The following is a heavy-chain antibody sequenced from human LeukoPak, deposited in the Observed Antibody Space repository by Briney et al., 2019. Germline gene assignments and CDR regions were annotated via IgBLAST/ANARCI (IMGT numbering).Heavy chain of an antibody. CDR2: IYTSGST. D-gene: IGHD2-2*02. CDR1: GGSISSYY. J-gene: IGHJ4*02. CDR3: ARGYCSSTSCYTGFDY. V-gene: IGHV4-4*09. Sequence: SETLSLTCTVSGGSISSYYWSWIRQPPGKGLEWIGYIYTSGSTNYNPSLKSRVTISVDTSKNQFSLKLSSVTAADPAVYYCARGYCSSTSCYTGFDYWGQGTLVTVSS.